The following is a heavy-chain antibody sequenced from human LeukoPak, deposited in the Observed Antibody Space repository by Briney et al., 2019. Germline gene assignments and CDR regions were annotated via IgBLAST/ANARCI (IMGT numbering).Heavy chain of an antibody. J-gene: IGHJ4*02. D-gene: IGHD1-26*01. CDR1: GFTFSSYA. CDR3: GKEVGTSTFFDY. V-gene: IGHV3-23*01. Sequence: GGSLILSCAASGFTFSSYAMSWVRQAPGKGLEWVSAISGSGGSTYYADSVKGRFTISRDNSKKPLYLQMTRTSADDAAVYYCGKEVGTSTFFDYWGQGTLVTVSS. CDR2: ISGSGGST.